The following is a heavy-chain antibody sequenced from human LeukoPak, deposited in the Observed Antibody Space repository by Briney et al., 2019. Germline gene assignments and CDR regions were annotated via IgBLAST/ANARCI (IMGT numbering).Heavy chain of an antibody. CDR3: ARDRSDNWGLFDY. D-gene: IGHD1-1*01. J-gene: IGHJ4*02. CDR2: INHSGST. CDR1: GGSFSGYY. Sequence: SETLSLTCAVYGGSFSGYYWSWIRQPPGEGLEWIGEINHSGSTNYNPSLKSRVTISVDTSKNQFSLKLSSVTAADTAVYYCARDRSDNWGLFDYWGQGTLVTVSS. V-gene: IGHV4-34*01.